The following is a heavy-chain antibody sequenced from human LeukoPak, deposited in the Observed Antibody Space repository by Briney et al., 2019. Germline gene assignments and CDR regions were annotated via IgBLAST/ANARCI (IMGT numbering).Heavy chain of an antibody. D-gene: IGHD1-1*01. CDR3: ARDHRAGIVDY. CDR2: INHSGST. Sequence: SETLSLTCAVYGGSFSGYYWSWIRQPPGKGLEWIGEINHSGSTNYNPSLKSRVTMSVDTSKNQFSLKLSSVTAADTAVYYCARDHRAGIVDYWGQGTLVTVSS. CDR1: GGSFSGYY. V-gene: IGHV4-34*01. J-gene: IGHJ4*02.